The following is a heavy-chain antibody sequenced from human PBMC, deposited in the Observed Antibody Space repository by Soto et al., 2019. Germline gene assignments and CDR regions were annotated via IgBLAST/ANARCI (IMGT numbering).Heavy chain of an antibody. CDR1: GFTFSSYG. CDR2: IWYDGSNK. D-gene: IGHD3-3*01. CDR3: ARGEYYDFWSGYYFGYYYGMDV. V-gene: IGHV3-33*01. Sequence: SLRLSCAASGFTFSSYGMHWVRQAPGKGLEWVAVIWYDGSNKYYADSVKGRFTISRDNSKNTLYLQMNSLRAEDTAVYYCARGEYYDFWSGYYFGYYYGMDVWGQGT. J-gene: IGHJ6*02.